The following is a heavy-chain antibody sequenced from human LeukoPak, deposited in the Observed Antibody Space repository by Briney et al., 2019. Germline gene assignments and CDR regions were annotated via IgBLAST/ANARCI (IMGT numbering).Heavy chain of an antibody. CDR1: GFTFSSYS. D-gene: IGHD3-10*01. Sequence: PGGALRLSCAASGFTFSSYSMNWVRQAPGKGLEWVSYITSDSRTIYYADSVKGRFTISRDNAKNSLYLQMKSLRDEDTAVYYCARYGSGTSYITNYFDYWGQGTLVTV. J-gene: IGHJ4*02. CDR2: ITSDSRTI. CDR3: ARYGSGTSYITNYFDY. V-gene: IGHV3-48*02.